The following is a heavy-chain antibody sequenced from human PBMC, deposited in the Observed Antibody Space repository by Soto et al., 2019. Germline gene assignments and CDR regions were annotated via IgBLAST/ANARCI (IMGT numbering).Heavy chain of an antibody. Sequence: EGSLRLSCAASGFTFTRYSMNWVRQAPGKGLEWVSSISSTTNYIYYGDSMKGRFTISRDNAKNSLYLEMDSLRAEDTAVYYCARESEDLTSNFDYWGQGTLVTVSS. CDR3: ARESEDLTSNFDY. CDR2: ISSTTNYI. J-gene: IGHJ4*02. V-gene: IGHV3-21*06. CDR1: GFTFTRYS.